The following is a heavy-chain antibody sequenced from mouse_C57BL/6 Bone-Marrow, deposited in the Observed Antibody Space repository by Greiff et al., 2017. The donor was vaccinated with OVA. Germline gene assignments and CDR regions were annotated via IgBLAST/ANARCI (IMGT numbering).Heavy chain of an antibody. CDR3: TETAQATDY. D-gene: IGHD3-2*02. J-gene: IGHJ2*01. V-gene: IGHV14-4*01. CDR2: IDPENGDT. Sequence: EVQVVESGAELVRPGASVKLSCTASGFNIKDDYMHWVKQRPEQGLEWIGWIDPENGDTEYASKFQGKATITADTSSNTAYLQLSSLTSEDTAVYYCTETAQATDYWGQGTTLTVSS. CDR1: GFNIKDDY.